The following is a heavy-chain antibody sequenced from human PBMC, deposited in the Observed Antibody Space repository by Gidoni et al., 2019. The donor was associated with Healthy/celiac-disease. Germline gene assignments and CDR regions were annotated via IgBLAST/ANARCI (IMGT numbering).Heavy chain of an antibody. J-gene: IGHJ2*01. V-gene: IGHV3-21*01. Sequence: EVQLVESGGGLVKPGGSLRLSCAASGFALGSYSMNWVRQTPGKGLEWVSSISSSSSYIYYADSVKGRFTISRDNAKNSLYLQMNSLRAEDTAVYYCAREIQSGYYDSSGYPTLYWYFDLWGRGTLVTVSS. CDR3: AREIQSGYYDSSGYPTLYWYFDL. CDR2: ISSSSSYI. CDR1: GFALGSYS. D-gene: IGHD3-22*01.